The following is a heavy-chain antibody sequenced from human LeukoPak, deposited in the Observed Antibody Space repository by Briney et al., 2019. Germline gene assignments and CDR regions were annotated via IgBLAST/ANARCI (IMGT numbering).Heavy chain of an antibody. CDR1: GFTFTTYV. CDR2: ISYDGGSNK. V-gene: IGHV3-30*03. D-gene: IGHD3-10*01. CDR3: ARERGTY. Sequence: GGSLRLSCAASGFTFTTYVMHWVRQAPGRGLEWGAGISYDGGSNKYYGDSVKGRFTISRDNSMNTLYLQMNSLRPEDTAIYYCARERGTYWGQGTLVTVSS. J-gene: IGHJ4*02.